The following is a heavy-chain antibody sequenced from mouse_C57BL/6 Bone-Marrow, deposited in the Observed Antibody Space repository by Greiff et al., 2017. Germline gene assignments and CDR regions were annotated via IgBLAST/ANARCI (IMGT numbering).Heavy chain of an antibody. CDR1: GFTFSDCG. CDR3: ARGDYGSSFDY. J-gene: IGHJ2*01. CDR2: ISSGSSTI. D-gene: IGHD1-1*01. Sequence: EVQLVESGGGLVKPGGSLKLSCAASGFTFSDCGMHWVRQAPEKGLEWVAYISSGSSTIYYADTVKGRFTISRDNAKNTLFLQMTSLRSEDTAMYYCARGDYGSSFDYWGQGTTLTVSS. V-gene: IGHV5-17*01.